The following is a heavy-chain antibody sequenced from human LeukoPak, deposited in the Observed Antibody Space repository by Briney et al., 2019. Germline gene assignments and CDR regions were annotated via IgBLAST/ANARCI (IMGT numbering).Heavy chain of an antibody. Sequence: GGSLRLSCAASGFTFSSYAMSWVRQAPGKGLEWVSAISGSGGSTYYADSVKGRFTISRDNSKNTLYLQMNSLRAEDTAVYYCAKDRGIAAAGTIGPPFTEWGQGTLLTVS. J-gene: IGHJ4*02. V-gene: IGHV3-23*01. CDR2: ISGSGGST. CDR3: AKDRGIAAAGTIGPPFTE. CDR1: GFTFSSYA. D-gene: IGHD6-13*01.